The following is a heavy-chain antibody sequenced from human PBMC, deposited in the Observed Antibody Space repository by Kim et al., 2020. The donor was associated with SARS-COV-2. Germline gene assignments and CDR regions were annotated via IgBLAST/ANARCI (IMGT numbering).Heavy chain of an antibody. Sequence: GGSLRLSCAASGFTFSSYGMHWVRQAPGKGLEWVAVISYDGSNKYYADSVKGRFTISRDNSKNTLYLQMNSLRAEDTAVYYCAKDGSVDTAISYWGQGTLVTVSS. J-gene: IGHJ4*02. CDR1: GFTFSSYG. CDR3: AKDGSVDTAISY. D-gene: IGHD5-18*01. CDR2: ISYDGSNK. V-gene: IGHV3-30*18.